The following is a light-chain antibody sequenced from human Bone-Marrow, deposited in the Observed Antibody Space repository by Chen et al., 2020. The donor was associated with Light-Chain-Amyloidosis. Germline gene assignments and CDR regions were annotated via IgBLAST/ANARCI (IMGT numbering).Light chain of an antibody. J-gene: IGLJ3*02. CDR2: DVI. V-gene: IGLV2-14*03. Sequence: QSALTQPASVSGSPGQSITVSCTGARSDVSWYQQHPGKAPKLVIYDVINRPSGVSSRVSGSKSGNTASLTISGLQAEDEADYFCSSSATSNTWVFGGGTKLTVL. CDR1: RSDV. CDR3: SSSATSNTWV.